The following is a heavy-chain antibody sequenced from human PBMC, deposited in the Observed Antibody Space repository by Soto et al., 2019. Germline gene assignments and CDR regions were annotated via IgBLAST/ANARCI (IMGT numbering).Heavy chain of an antibody. V-gene: IGHV4-39*01. CDR2: LYYSEST. D-gene: IGHD3-10*01. CDR1: GGSISSSSYY. Sequence: SETLSLTCTVSGGSISSSSYYGGWFRQPPGKGLEWIGSLYYSESTYYNPSLKSRVTISVDTSKNQFSLKLSSVTAADTAVYYCARHTHIYGSWSYYGPYDYWGQGTLVTVSS. J-gene: IGHJ4*02. CDR3: ARHTHIYGSWSYYGPYDY.